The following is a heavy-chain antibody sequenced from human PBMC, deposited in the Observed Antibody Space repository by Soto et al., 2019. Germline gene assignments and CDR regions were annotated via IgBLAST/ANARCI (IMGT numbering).Heavy chain of an antibody. J-gene: IGHJ4*02. CDR2: ISAYNGNT. CDR1: GYTFTSYG. CDR3: ARHDYDYVWGSYRSEGVDY. D-gene: IGHD3-16*02. Sequence: ASVKVSCKASGYTFTSYGISWVRQAPGQGLEWMGWISAYNGNTNYAQKLQGRVTMTTDTSTSTAYMELRSLRSDDTAVYYCARHDYDYVWGSYRSEGVDYWGQGTLVTVSS. V-gene: IGHV1-18*04.